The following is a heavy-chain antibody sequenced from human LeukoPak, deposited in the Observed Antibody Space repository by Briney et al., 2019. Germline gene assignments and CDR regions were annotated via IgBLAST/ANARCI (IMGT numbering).Heavy chain of an antibody. CDR1: GYSFTSYW. J-gene: IGHJ5*02. CDR2: IIPILGIA. Sequence: QISCKGSGYSFTSYWIGWVRQAPGQGLEWMGRIIPILGIANYAQKFQGRVTITADKSTSTAYMELSSLRSEDTAVYYCARVGVVVTPFSPWGQGTLVTVSS. V-gene: IGHV1-69*04. D-gene: IGHD2-21*02. CDR3: ARVGVVVTPFSP.